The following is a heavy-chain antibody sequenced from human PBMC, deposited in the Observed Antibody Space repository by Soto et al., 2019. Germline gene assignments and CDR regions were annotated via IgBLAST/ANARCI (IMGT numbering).Heavy chain of an antibody. CDR2: IVPVFGTA. D-gene: IGHD2-2*02. CDR3: ARAGCSSTSCYTSYYYYGMDV. V-gene: IGHV1-69*13. Sequence: SVKVSCKASGGTFSSYAISWVRQAPGQGLEWMGGIVPVFGTANYAQKFQGRVTITADESTSTAYMELSSLRSEDTAVYYCARAGCSSTSCYTSYYYYGMDVWGQGTTVTVSS. J-gene: IGHJ6*02. CDR1: GGTFSSYA.